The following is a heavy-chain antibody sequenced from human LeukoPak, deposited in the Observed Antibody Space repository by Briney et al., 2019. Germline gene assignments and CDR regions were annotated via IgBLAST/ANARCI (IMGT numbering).Heavy chain of an antibody. V-gene: IGHV1-46*01. Sequence: ASVKASCKASGNTFIGYWIHWVRQAPGQGLEWMGITLSHDGSTSSTQKFQGRVTMTRDTSTSTVYMELSRLKSEDTAVYYCARDSGSFHYDMDVWGQGTTVIVSS. CDR3: ARDSGSFHYDMDV. CDR2: TLSHDGST. CDR1: GNTFIGYW. D-gene: IGHD3-10*01. J-gene: IGHJ6*02.